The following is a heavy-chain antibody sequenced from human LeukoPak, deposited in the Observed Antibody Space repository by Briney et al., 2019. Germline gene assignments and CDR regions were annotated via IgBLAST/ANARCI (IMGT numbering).Heavy chain of an antibody. J-gene: IGHJ4*02. D-gene: IGHD6-13*01. Sequence: PGGALRLSCAASGFIFSSYTMNWSRQAPGKGGEGGASINSGSTTPYYAASVKGRFTISRDDAKKSLYLQMTSLRVEDTSVYYCARDFLAAGDYWGQGTLVTVSS. CDR1: GFIFSSYT. CDR3: ARDFLAAGDY. V-gene: IGHV3-21*01. CDR2: INSGSTTP.